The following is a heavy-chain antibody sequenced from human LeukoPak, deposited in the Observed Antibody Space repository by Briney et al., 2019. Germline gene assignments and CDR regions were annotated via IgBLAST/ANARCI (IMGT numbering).Heavy chain of an antibody. J-gene: IGHJ6*02. Sequence: SVKVSCKASGGTFSSYAISWVRQAPGQGLDWMGRIIPILGIANYAQKLQGRVTITADESTSTGYMELSSLRYEDTAVYYCARGLYCSSSTSCYDYGMDVWGQGTTVTVSS. V-gene: IGHV1-69*04. D-gene: IGHD2-2*01. CDR3: ARGLYCSSSTSCYDYGMDV. CDR2: IIPILGIA. CDR1: GGTFSSYA.